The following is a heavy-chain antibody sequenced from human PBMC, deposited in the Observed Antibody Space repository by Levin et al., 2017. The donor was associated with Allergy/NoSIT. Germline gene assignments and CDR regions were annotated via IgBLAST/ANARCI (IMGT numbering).Heavy chain of an antibody. Sequence: LSLTCAASGFTLSSFWMHWVRQVPGKGLVWVSRINNDGRITNYADSVKGRFTISRDNAKNTVYLQMNSLRTEDTAVYYCASSDWFDPWGQGTLVTVSS. CDR2: INNDGRIT. D-gene: IGHD1-26*01. CDR3: ASSDWFDP. CDR1: GFTLSSFW. J-gene: IGHJ5*02. V-gene: IGHV3-74*01.